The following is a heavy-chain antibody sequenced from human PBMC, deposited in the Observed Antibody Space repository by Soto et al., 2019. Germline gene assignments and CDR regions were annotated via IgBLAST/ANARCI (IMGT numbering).Heavy chain of an antibody. CDR1: GGSISSSSYY. J-gene: IGHJ6*02. D-gene: IGHD3-10*01. CDR2: IYYSGST. V-gene: IGHV4-39*01. CDR3: ARGFGGSGSYPKAIDYYGMDV. Sequence: SETLSLTCTVSGGSISSSSYYWGWIRQPPGKGLEWIGSIYYSGSTYYNPSLESRVTISVDTSKNQFSLKLSSVTAADTAVYYCARGFGGSGSYPKAIDYYGMDVWGQGTTVTVSS.